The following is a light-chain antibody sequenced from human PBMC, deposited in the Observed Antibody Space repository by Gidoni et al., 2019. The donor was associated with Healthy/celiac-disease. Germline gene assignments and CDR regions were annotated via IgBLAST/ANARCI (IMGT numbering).Light chain of an antibody. Sequence: QSALTQPRSVSGSPGQSVTISCTGTSSEVCGYNYVSWYQQHPGKAPKLMIYDVSKRPSGVPDRFSGSKSGNTASLTISGLQAEDEADYYCCSYAGSYTFGFGGGTKLTVL. V-gene: IGLV2-11*01. CDR3: CSYAGSYTFG. CDR2: DVS. J-gene: IGLJ2*01. CDR1: SSEVCGYNY.